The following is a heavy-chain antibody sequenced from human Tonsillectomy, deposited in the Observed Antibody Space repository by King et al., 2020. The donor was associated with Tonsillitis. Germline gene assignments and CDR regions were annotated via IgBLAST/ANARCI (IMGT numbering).Heavy chain of an antibody. CDR3: AKDRSSYYDSSGYDY. V-gene: IGHV3-9*01. CDR1: GFTFYDYV. CDR2: LSWKRGRI. J-gene: IGHJ4*02. Sequence: VQLVESGGGLVQPGRSLRLSCAASGFTFYDYVMHWVRPAPGKGLEWVSGLSWKRGRIGYADSLKGRFTISRDNAKNSLYLQMNRLRAKDTALYYCAKDRSSYYDSSGYDYWGQGTLVTVSS. D-gene: IGHD3-22*01.